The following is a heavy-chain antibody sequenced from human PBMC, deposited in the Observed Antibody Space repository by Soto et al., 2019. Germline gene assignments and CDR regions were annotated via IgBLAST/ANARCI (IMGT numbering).Heavy chain of an antibody. V-gene: IGHV1-69*02. CDR1: GGTFSSYT. CDR3: AKSHCSSTSFYAKYYYYMDV. CDR2: IIPILGIA. Sequence: QVQLVQSGAEVKKPGSSVKVSCKASGGTFSSYTISWVRQAPGQGLEWMGRIIPILGIANYAQKFQGRVTITADKSTSTAYMELSSLRSEDTAVYYCAKSHCSSTSFYAKYYYYMDVWGKGTTVTVSS. J-gene: IGHJ6*03. D-gene: IGHD2-2*01.